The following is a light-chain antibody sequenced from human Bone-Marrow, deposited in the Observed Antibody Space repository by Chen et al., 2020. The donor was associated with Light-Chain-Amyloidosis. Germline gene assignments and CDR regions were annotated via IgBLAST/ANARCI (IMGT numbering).Light chain of an antibody. J-gene: IGKJ4*01. CDR2: CSF. V-gene: IGKV3-20*01. CDR1: QTISSNY. CDR3: LQYGTSPLT. Sequence: EIVLTQSPGTLSLSLGEGANLSCRASQTISSNYLTWYQQKFGQAPRLLIYCSFSRTTGIPVRFTGSVSGTDFTLTINTLEPEAFSMYYCLQYGTSPLTFGGRTQVEF.